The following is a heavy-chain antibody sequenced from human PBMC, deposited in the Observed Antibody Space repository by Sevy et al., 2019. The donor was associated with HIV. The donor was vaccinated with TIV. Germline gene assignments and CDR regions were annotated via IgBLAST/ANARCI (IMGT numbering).Heavy chain of an antibody. D-gene: IGHD4-17*01. CDR1: GGSVSTDSYY. CDR2: LFYSRST. V-gene: IGHV4-61*01. J-gene: IGHJ4*02. CDR3: ARCRSPYGDYATGSFDY. Sequence: SETLSLTCTVSGGSVSTDSYYWSWIRQPPGKGLEWIGYLFYSRSTNYYPSLKSRFTISLDTSKNQFSLKLCSVSAADTTVYYCARCRSPYGDYATGSFDYWGQGALVTVSS.